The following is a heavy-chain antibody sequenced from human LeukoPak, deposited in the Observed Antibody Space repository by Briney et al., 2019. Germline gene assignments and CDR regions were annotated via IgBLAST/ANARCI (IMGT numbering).Heavy chain of an antibody. CDR1: GDSISSGDYY. D-gene: IGHD6-19*01. J-gene: IGHJ4*02. V-gene: IGHV4-61*02. CDR2: ISSSGST. CDR3: ARDGTDSSGPIFDY. Sequence: SETLSLTCTVSGDSISSGDYYWSWIRQPAGKGLEWIGRISSSGSTNYNPSLKSRVTISVDTSKNQFSLKLSSVTAADTAVYYCARDGTDSSGPIFDYWGQGTLVTVSS.